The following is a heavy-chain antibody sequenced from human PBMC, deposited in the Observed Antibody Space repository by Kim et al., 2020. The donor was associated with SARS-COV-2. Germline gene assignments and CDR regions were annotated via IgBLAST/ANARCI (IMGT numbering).Heavy chain of an antibody. CDR1: GFTFSNAW. CDR3: SPWSGMDV. J-gene: IGHJ6*02. D-gene: IGHD3-3*01. CDR2: IKSKTEGGTI. Sequence: GGSLRLSCAVSGFTFSNAWMSWVHQAPGKGLEWVGRIKSKTEGGTIDYAAPVKGRFTISRDDSKSMLYLQMNSLRTEDTAVYYCSPWSGMDVWGQGTTVTVSS. V-gene: IGHV3-15*01.